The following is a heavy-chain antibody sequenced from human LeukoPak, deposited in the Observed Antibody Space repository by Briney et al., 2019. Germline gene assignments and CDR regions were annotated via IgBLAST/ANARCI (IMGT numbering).Heavy chain of an antibody. Sequence: PGGSLRLSCAASGFTFSNAWMSWVRQAPGKGLEWVGRIKSKTGGGTTDYAAPVKGRFTISRDDSKNTLYLQMNSLKTEDTAVYYCTTETPWSWAARVDYWGQGTLVTVSS. D-gene: IGHD6-6*01. V-gene: IGHV3-15*01. J-gene: IGHJ4*02. CDR3: TTETPWSWAARVDY. CDR2: IKSKTGGGTT. CDR1: GFTFSNAW.